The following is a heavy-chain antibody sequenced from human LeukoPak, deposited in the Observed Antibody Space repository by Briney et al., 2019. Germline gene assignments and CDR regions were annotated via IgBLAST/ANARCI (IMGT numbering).Heavy chain of an antibody. D-gene: IGHD3-10*01. Sequence: GGSLRLSCAASGFTFSTYGMYWVRQAPGKGLEWVAVISYDGNKKYYADSVKGRFTISRDNSKNTLYLQMNSLRAEDTAVYYCARNLWFGESSDAFDMWGQGTMVTVSS. J-gene: IGHJ3*02. CDR3: ARNLWFGESSDAFDM. CDR1: GFTFSTYG. CDR2: ISYDGNKK. V-gene: IGHV3-30*03.